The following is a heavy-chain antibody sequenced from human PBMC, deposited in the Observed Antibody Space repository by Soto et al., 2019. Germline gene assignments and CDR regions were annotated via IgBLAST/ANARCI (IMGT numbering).Heavy chain of an antibody. CDR1: GGSISSGGYY. V-gene: IGHV4-31*03. D-gene: IGHD3-3*01. Sequence: QVQLQESGPGLVKPSQTLSLTCTVSGGSISSGGYYWRWIRQHPGKGLEWIGYIYYSGGTHYNPSLKSRVTISVDTSKNQFSLKLSSVTAADTAVYYCARSMGTDFWSGYSGYYFDYWGQGTLVTVSS. J-gene: IGHJ4*02. CDR2: IYYSGGT. CDR3: ARSMGTDFWSGYSGYYFDY.